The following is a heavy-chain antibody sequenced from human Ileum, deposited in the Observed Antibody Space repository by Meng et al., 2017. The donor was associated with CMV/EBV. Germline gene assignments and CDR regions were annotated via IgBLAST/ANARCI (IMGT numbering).Heavy chain of an antibody. J-gene: IGHJ4*02. CDR3: ARDSVGAGLDS. CDR2: IYTGGST. CDR1: GLSVNRHY. D-gene: IGHD1-26*01. V-gene: IGHV3-53*01. Sequence: GESLKISCAVFGLSVNRHYMTWVRQAPGAGLKWVSVIYTGGSTAYSDSVKGRFTISRDTYKNTLYLQMDNLRTDDTAVYFCARDSVGAGLDSWGQGTLVTVSS.